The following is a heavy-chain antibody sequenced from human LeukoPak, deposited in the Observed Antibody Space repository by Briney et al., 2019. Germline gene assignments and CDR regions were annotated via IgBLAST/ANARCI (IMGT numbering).Heavy chain of an antibody. J-gene: IGHJ6*03. Sequence: SQTLSLTCTVSGGSISSGGYYWSWIRQHPGKGLEWIGYIYYSGSTYYNPSLKSRVTISADTSKNQFSLKLSSVTAADTAVYYCARDARYYDFWSGYPEHHYYYMDVWGKGTTVTVSS. CDR2: IYYSGST. D-gene: IGHD3-3*01. CDR1: GGSISSGGYY. CDR3: ARDARYYDFWSGYPEHHYYYMDV. V-gene: IGHV4-31*03.